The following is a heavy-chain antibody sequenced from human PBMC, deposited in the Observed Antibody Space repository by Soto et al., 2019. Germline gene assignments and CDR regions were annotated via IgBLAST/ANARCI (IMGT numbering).Heavy chain of an antibody. Sequence: GGSLRLSCAASGFTFSNYGMHWVRQAPGKGLEWVAAISDDGVSKYYADSVQGRFTISRDNSESAVFLQMNSLRPDDTALYFCARAYYFGSGTSYTLYYWGQGTQVTVSS. D-gene: IGHD3-10*01. CDR2: ISDDGVSK. CDR3: ARAYYFGSGTSYTLYY. CDR1: GFTFSNYG. V-gene: IGHV3-30*03. J-gene: IGHJ4*02.